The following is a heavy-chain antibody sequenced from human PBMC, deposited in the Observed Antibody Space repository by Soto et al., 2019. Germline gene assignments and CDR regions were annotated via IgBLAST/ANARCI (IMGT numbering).Heavy chain of an antibody. CDR3: SRERESASEH. V-gene: IGHV4-39*02. Sequence: PSDTLSLTCTVSGGSISSSAYHWAWIRQPPGKGLEWIASIYYTGTTYYSPSLKSRVTISVDTSKNHFSLKLSSVTAADTAVYYCSRERESASEHWGQGTLVTVSS. J-gene: IGHJ4*02. CDR1: GGSISSSAYH. CDR2: IYYTGTT.